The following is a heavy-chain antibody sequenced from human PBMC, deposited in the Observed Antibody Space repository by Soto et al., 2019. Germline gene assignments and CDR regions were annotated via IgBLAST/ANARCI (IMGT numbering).Heavy chain of an antibody. CDR3: AKDRRGYCSSTSCDSRVGVDY. J-gene: IGHJ4*02. V-gene: IGHV3-9*01. Sequence: VQLVESGGGLIQPGRSLRLSCAASRFTFDDHAMHWVRQAPGKGLEWVSSISWNSGSTDYADSVKGRFTISRDNTKNSLYLQLNSLRAEDTALYYCAKDRRGYCSSTSCDSRVGVDYWGQGTLVTVSS. CDR1: RFTFDDHA. D-gene: IGHD2-2*01. CDR2: ISWNSGST.